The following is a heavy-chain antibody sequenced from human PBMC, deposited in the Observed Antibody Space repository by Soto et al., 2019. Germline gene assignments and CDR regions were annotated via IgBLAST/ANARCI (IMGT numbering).Heavy chain of an antibody. J-gene: IGHJ5*02. CDR2: MNPNSGNT. Sequence: ASVKVSCKASGYTFTSYDINWVRQATGQGLEWMGWMNPNSGNTGYAQKFQGRVTMTRNTSISTAYMELSSLRSEDTAVYYCARMDYYGSGKTNWFDPWGQGTLVPVSS. D-gene: IGHD3-10*01. CDR3: ARMDYYGSGKTNWFDP. CDR1: GYTFTSYD. V-gene: IGHV1-8*01.